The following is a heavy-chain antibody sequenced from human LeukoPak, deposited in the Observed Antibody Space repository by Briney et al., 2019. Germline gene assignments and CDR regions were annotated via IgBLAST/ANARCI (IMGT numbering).Heavy chain of an antibody. CDR2: MYTGGGR. CDR3: TRGQSYCGADCYSD. V-gene: IGHV3-66*01. Sequence: GGSLRLSCAASGFSVSNYYMSWVRQPPGKGLEWVSVMYTGGGRYYGDSVKGRFTISRDNSKNTVFLQMDSLRVEDTALYYCTRGQSYCGADCYSDWGQGTLVTVSS. J-gene: IGHJ4*02. CDR1: GFSVSNYY. D-gene: IGHD2-21*02.